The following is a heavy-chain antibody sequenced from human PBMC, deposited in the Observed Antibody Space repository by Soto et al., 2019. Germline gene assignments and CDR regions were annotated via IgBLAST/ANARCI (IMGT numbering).Heavy chain of an antibody. CDR2: MTGGGTT. Sequence: QPGGSLRLSCRASGFTFKNYAMTCVRKCPGKGLQWVSLMTGGGTTDYADSAKGRFIISRDNSKNTLNLQMHNLRADDTALYYCAKLKGGLGRFYGLDAWGQGTMVTVSS. D-gene: IGHD3-3*01. V-gene: IGHV3-23*01. CDR1: GFTFKNYA. J-gene: IGHJ6*02. CDR3: AKLKGGLGRFYGLDA.